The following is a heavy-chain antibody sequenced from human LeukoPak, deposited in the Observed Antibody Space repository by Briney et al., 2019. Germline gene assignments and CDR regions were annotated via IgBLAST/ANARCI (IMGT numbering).Heavy chain of an antibody. CDR1: GFTFSSYA. Sequence: GGSLRLSCAASGFTFSSYAMSWVRQAPGKGLEWVSAISGSGGTTYYADSVRGRFTVSRDNPKNTLYLQMSTLEAEDTAVYYCAKDQNYYDISDYKNPFDYWGQGTLVTVSS. CDR3: AKDQNYYDISDYKNPFDY. J-gene: IGHJ4*02. CDR2: ISGSGGTT. D-gene: IGHD3-22*01. V-gene: IGHV3-23*01.